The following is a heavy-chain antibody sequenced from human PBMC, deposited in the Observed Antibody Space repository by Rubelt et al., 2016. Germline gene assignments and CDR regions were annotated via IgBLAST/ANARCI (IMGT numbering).Heavy chain of an antibody. CDR1: GGSISSSSYY. Sequence: QLQLQESGPGLVKPSETLSLTCTVSGGSISSSSYYWGWIRQPPGKGLEWLGSIYNSGRTSYNTSLKSRVTISVDASKTQFSLKLSCVNAADTAVYYVARAVSYYDSSGYGYYYYMDVWGKGTTVTVSS. D-gene: IGHD3-22*01. J-gene: IGHJ6*03. CDR2: IYNSGRT. CDR3: ARAVSYYDSSGYGYYYYMDV. V-gene: IGHV4-39*07.